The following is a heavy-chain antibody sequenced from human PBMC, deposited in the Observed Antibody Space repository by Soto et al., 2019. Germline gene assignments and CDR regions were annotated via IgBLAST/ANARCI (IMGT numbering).Heavy chain of an antibody. J-gene: IGHJ6*03. Sequence: GGSLRLSCAASGFTFSSYWMSWVRQAPGKGLEWVANIKQDGSEKYYVDSVKGRFTISRDNAKNSLYLQMNSLRAEDTAVYYCARRSYDFWSGYYYYYYMDVWGKGTTVTVSS. CDR1: GFTFSSYW. V-gene: IGHV3-7*01. D-gene: IGHD3-3*01. CDR3: ARRSYDFWSGYYYYYYMDV. CDR2: IKQDGSEK.